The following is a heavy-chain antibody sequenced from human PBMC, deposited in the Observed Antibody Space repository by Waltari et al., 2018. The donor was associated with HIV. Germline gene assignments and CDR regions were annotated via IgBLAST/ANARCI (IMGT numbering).Heavy chain of an antibody. CDR3: VGLIKKTSDGYSSYFLDH. V-gene: IGHV4-38-2*02. D-gene: IGHD2-21*02. J-gene: IGHJ4*02. Sequence: QVQLQESGSGLVKPSKTLSLTCTLSGNTFHKDYYWGWVRQLPGKGLEWIASVIHSGTADDDPSLRSRVPISMDTSKYILSLPVRSVTAADTAVYYCVGLIKKTSDGYSSYFLDHWGQGTLVTVSS. CDR2: VIHSGTA. CDR1: GNTFHKDYY.